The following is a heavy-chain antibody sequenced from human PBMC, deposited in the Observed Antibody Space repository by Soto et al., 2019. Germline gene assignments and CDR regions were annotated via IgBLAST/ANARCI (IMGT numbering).Heavy chain of an antibody. D-gene: IGHD6-19*01. J-gene: IGHJ6*02. CDR1: GFTFSSYA. Sequence: AGGSLRLSCAASGFTFSSYAMSWVRQAPGKGLEWVSAISGSGGSTYYADSVKGRFTISRDNSKNTLYLQMNSLRAEDTAVYYCAKDQGDGIAVAGYYGMDVWGQGTTVTVSS. V-gene: IGHV3-23*01. CDR3: AKDQGDGIAVAGYYGMDV. CDR2: ISGSGGST.